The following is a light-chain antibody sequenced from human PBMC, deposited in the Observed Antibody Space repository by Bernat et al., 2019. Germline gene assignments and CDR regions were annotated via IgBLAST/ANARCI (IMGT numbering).Light chain of an antibody. V-gene: IGLV2-23*02. CDR1: SSDVGAYDY. J-gene: IGLJ3*02. CDR3: CSRAGRETFWV. Sequence: QSALTQPASVSGSPGQSITISCTGTSSDVGAYDYVSWYRHHPGKAPKLMIYEVTKRASGVANRFSGSKSGNTASLTISGLKAEDEADYFCCSRAGRETFWVFGGGTKVTVI. CDR2: EVT.